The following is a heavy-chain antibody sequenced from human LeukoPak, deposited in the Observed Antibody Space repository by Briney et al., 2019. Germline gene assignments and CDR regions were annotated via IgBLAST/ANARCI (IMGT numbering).Heavy chain of an antibody. D-gene: IGHD1-26*01. J-gene: IGHJ4*02. CDR1: GYTLTELS. V-gene: IGHV1-24*01. Sequence: ASVKVSCKVSGYTLTELSMHWVRQAPGKGLEWMGGFDPEDGETIYAQKFQGRVTMTEDTSTDTAYMKLSSLRSEHTAVYYCAADHLVAWGLLRLDYWGQGTLVTVSS. CDR3: AADHLVAWGLLRLDY. CDR2: FDPEDGET.